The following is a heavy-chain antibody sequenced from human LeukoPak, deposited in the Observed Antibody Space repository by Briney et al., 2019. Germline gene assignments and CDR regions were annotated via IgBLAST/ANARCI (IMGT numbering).Heavy chain of an antibody. V-gene: IGHV3-21*01. CDR3: ARDQDPTYYYDSSGFLDAFDI. CDR2: ISSSSSYI. CDR1: GFTFSSYS. Sequence: GGSLRLSCAASGFTFSSYSMNWVRQAPGKGLEWVSSISSSSSYIYYADSVKGRFTISRDNAKNSLYLQMNSLRAEDTAVYYCARDQDPTYYYDSSGFLDAFDIWGQGTMVTVSS. D-gene: IGHD3-22*01. J-gene: IGHJ3*02.